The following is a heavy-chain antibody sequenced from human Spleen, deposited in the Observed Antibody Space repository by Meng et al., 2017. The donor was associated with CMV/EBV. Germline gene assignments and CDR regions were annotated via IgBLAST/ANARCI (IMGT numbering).Heavy chain of an antibody. D-gene: IGHD5-12*01. CDR2: INHSGST. CDR1: GGSFSGYY. J-gene: IGHJ6*02. V-gene: IGHV4-34*01. CDR3: ARALGNIVTTTLGTYYYHDMDV. Sequence: GSLRLSCAVYGGSFSGYYWSWIRQPPGKGLEWIGEINHSGSTNYNPSLKSRVTISVDTSKNQFSLKLNSVTAADTAVYYCARALGNIVTTTLGTYYYHDMDVWGQGTTVTVSS.